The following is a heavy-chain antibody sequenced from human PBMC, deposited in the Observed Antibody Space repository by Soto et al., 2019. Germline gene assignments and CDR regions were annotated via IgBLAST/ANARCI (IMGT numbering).Heavy chain of an antibody. J-gene: IGHJ4*02. Sequence: QVQLMQSGAEVKKPGASVKVSCKASGDTFTDYYIHWVRQAPGQGLEWMGTVNPSGGHTTYAQHCLGRVTRTRDTSTSNLYMELTSLTTDDTAIYYCARGGHVVVVTAALDYWGQGTLVTVSS. D-gene: IGHD2-21*02. CDR1: GDTFTDYY. CDR2: VNPSGGHT. CDR3: ARGGHVVVVTAALDY. V-gene: IGHV1-46*01.